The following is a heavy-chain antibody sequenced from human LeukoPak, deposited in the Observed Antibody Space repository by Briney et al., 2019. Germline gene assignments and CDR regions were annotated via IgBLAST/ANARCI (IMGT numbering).Heavy chain of an antibody. D-gene: IGHD5-18*01. V-gene: IGHV4-59*08. CDR1: GGSISGYY. J-gene: IGHJ4*02. CDR3: ARHYSSRGYISNYFDY. Sequence: SETLSLTCTVSGGSISGYYWSWIRQPPGKGLEWIGYIYYSGSTNYNPSLKSRVTISVDTSKIQFSLKLSSVTAADTAVYYCARHYSSRGYISNYFDYWGQGTLVTVSS. CDR2: IYYSGST.